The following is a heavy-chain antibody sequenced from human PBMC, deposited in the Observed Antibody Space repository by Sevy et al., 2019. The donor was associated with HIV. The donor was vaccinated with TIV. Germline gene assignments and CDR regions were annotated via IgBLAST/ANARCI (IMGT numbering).Heavy chain of an antibody. J-gene: IGHJ4*02. CDR2: ISTSSGFT. V-gene: IGHV3-11*06. CDR3: ARVRYNYGQNYFDY. D-gene: IGHD5-18*01. Sequence: GGSLRLSCTASGFSFSDYYMSWIRQAPGKGLEWISYISTSSGFTDYEDSVKGRFTISRDNAKNSLYLQMNSLRAEDTAVYFCARVRYNYGQNYFDYWGQGTLVTVSS. CDR1: GFSFSDYY.